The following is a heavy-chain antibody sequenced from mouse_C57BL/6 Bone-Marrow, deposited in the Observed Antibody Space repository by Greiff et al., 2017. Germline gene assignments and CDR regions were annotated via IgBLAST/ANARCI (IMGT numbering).Heavy chain of an antibody. CDR1: GYTFTSYW. J-gene: IGHJ3*01. V-gene: IGHV1-5*01. Sequence: VQLQQSGTVLARPGASVKMSCKTSGYTFTSYWMHWVKQRPGQGLEWIGAIYPGNSDTSYNQKFKGKAKLTAGTSASTAYMELSSLTNEDSAVYYCTRPDGYYPAWFAYWGQGTLVTVSA. CDR3: TRPDGYYPAWFAY. D-gene: IGHD2-3*01. CDR2: IYPGNSDT.